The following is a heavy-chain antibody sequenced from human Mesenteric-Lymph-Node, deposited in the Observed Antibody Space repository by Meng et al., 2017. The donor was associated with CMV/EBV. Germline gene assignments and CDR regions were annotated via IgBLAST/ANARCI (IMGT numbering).Heavy chain of an antibody. CDR3: VLEVGFDN. J-gene: IGHJ4*02. CDR2: IIPILDTA. CDR1: GDSFSKYA. Sequence: VKVSCKASGDSFSKYASSWVRQAPGQGLEWMGVIIPILDTANYAQKFQGRVTITADKSTNTAYMELGSLRSEDTAIYYCVLEVGFDNWGQGTLVTVSS. V-gene: IGHV1-69*06. D-gene: IGHD2-15*01.